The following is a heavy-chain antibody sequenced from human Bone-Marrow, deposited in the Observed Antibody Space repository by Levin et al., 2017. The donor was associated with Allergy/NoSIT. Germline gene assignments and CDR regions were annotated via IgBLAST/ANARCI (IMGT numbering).Heavy chain of an antibody. J-gene: IGHJ5*02. CDR2: ITWNSDTI. CDR1: GFNFNDYA. CDR3: AKDPCSDITCDRRDNWFDP. V-gene: IGHV3-9*01. D-gene: IGHD2-15*01. Sequence: QPGGSLRLSCEGSGFNFNDYAMHWVRQAPGKGLEWVSGITWNSDTIAYADSVKGRFTISRDNAKNSLYLQINSLTPEDTAFYYCAKDPCSDITCDRRDNWFDPWGQGTLVTVSS.